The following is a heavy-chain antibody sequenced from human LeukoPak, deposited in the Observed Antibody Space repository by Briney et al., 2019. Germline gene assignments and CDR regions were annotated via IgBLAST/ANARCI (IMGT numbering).Heavy chain of an antibody. V-gene: IGHV3-23*01. J-gene: IGHJ4*02. CDR2: ISGSGCST. CDR1: GFTFSSYA. CDR3: AKDRMVGTGEYYFDY. D-gene: IGHD1-26*01. Sequence: PGGSLRLSCAASGFTFSSYAMSWVRQAPGKGLEWVSAISGSGCSTYYADSVKGRFTSSRDNSKNTLYLQMNSLRAEDTAVYYCAKDRMVGTGEYYFDYWGQGTLVTVSS.